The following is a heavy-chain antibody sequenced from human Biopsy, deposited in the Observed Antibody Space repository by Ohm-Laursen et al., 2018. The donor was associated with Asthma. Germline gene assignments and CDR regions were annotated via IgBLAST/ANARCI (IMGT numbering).Heavy chain of an antibody. V-gene: IGHV1-69*13. CDR1: GGTSSNFA. Sequence: GASVKVSCKAPGGTSSNFAISWVRQAPGQGLEWLGGIMPVFGTTNYAQKFQGRVTITADEPTSTAYMEVTSLRSEDTAIYYCARCQVGYSSGWSLLLKKIYYSGMDVWGQGTAVTVSS. CDR3: ARCQVGYSSGWSLLLKKIYYSGMDV. CDR2: IMPVFGTT. J-gene: IGHJ6*02. D-gene: IGHD6-19*01.